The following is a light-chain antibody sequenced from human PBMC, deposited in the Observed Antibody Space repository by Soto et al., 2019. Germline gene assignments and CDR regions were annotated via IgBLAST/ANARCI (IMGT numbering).Light chain of an antibody. J-gene: IGKJ1*01. Sequence: AIQMTQSPSSLSASVGDRVTITCRASEGIRNDLGWYQQKPGKAPKLLIYAASSLQSGVPSRFSGSGSGRDFTLTISSLQPEDFATYYCLQDYNYPWTFGQGTKVEIK. CDR1: EGIRND. V-gene: IGKV1-6*01. CDR2: AAS. CDR3: LQDYNYPWT.